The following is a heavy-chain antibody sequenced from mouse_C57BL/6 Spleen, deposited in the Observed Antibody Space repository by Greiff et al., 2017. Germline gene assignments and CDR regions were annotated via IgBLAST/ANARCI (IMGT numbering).Heavy chain of an antibody. CDR2: ISSGSSTI. D-gene: IGHD2-1*01. V-gene: IGHV5-17*01. CDR3: ARGNYVGWFAY. CDR1: GFTFSDYG. J-gene: IGHJ3*01. Sequence: DVMLVESGGGLVKPGGSLKLSCAASGFTFSDYGMHWVRQAPEKGLEWVAYISSGSSTIYYADTVKGRFTISRDNAKNTLFLQMTSLRSEDTAMYYCARGNYVGWFAYWGQGTLVTVSA.